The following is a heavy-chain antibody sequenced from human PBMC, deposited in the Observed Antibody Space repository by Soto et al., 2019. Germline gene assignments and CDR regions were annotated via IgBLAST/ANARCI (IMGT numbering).Heavy chain of an antibody. CDR3: AHRLAATGLFDY. CDR2: IYWDDDK. D-gene: IGHD6-13*01. CDR1: GFSLSTSGVG. V-gene: IGHV2-5*02. Sequence: QITLKESGPTLVKPTQPLTLTCTFSGFSLSTSGVGVGWIRQPPGKALEWLALIYWDDDKRYSPSLKSRLTLTKDTSKNQVVLTMTNMDPVDTATYYCAHRLAATGLFDYWGQGTLVTVSS. J-gene: IGHJ4*02.